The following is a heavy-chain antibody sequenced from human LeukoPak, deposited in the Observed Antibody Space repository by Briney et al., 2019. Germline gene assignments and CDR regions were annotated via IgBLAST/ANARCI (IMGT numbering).Heavy chain of an antibody. D-gene: IGHD2-2*01. CDR1: GYTFTGYY. J-gene: IGHJ4*02. Sequence: GASVKVSCKASGYTFTGYYMHWVRQAPGQGLEWMGWINPNSGGTNYAQKFQGRVTMTTDTSTSTAYMELRSLRSDDTAVYYCARGHCSSTSCYRGVDYWGQGTLVTVSS. V-gene: IGHV1-2*02. CDR2: INPNSGGT. CDR3: ARGHCSSTSCYRGVDY.